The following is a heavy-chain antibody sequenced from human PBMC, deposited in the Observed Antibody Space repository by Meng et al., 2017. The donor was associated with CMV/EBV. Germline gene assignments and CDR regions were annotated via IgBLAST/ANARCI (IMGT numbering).Heavy chain of an antibody. D-gene: IGHD1-26*01. CDR3: ARDMEPLALVATADY. CDR2: ISYDVSSK. CDR1: GFTFSSYE. J-gene: IGHJ4*02. Sequence: GESLKISCAASGFTFSSYEMNWVRQAPGKGLEWVAVISYDVSSKYYTDSVKGRFTISRDNSKNTLYLQMNSLRAEDTAVYYCARDMEPLALVATADYWGQGTLVTVSS. V-gene: IGHV3-30-3*01.